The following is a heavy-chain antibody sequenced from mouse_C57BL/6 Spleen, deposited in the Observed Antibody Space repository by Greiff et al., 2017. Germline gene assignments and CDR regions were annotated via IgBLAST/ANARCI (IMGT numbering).Heavy chain of an antibody. V-gene: IGHV1-52*01. CDR1: GYTFTSYW. D-gene: IGHD2-5*01. Sequence: VQLQQPGAELVRPGSSVKLSCKASGYTFTSYWMHWVKQRPIQGLEWIGNIDPSDSETHYNQKFKDKATLTVDKSSSTAYMQLSSLTSEDSAVYYWARKEAYYSNRDAMDYWGQGTSVTVSS. CDR2: IDPSDSET. CDR3: ARKEAYYSNRDAMDY. J-gene: IGHJ4*01.